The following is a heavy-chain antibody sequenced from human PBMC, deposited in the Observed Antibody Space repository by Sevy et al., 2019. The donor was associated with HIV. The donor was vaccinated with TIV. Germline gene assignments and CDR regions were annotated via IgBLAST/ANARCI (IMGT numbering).Heavy chain of an antibody. J-gene: IGHJ4*02. Sequence: RGESLKISCQGSGYSFTSHWIGWVRHMPGKGLEWMGIIYPEDSETRYSPSFQGQVTFSADKSISTAYLQWSSLKASDTAMYNCATSRSGYFDSSGYYIYWGQGTLVTVSS. CDR2: IYPEDSET. CDR3: ATSRSGYFDSSGYYIY. D-gene: IGHD3-22*01. V-gene: IGHV5-51*01. CDR1: GYSFTSHW.